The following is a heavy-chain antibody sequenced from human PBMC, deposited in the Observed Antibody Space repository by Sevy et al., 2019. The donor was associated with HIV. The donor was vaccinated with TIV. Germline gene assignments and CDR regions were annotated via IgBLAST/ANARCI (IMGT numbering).Heavy chain of an antibody. J-gene: IGHJ4*02. CDR2: ILSSGTT. D-gene: IGHD3-9*01. CDR1: GGSIGSGDYS. V-gene: IGHV4-30-4*08. CDR3: ARNGIPVVGGYFFDY. Sequence: SETLSLTCAVSGGSIGSGDYSWNWIRQPPGKGLEWIGYILSSGTTHYNPSLTIRVAITVDTSKNQVSLRLNPVTAADTAVYYCARNGIPVVGGYFFDYWGQGTLVTVSS.